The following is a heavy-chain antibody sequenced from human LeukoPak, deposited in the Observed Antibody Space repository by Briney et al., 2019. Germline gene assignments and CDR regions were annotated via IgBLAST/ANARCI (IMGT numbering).Heavy chain of an antibody. J-gene: IGHJ2*01. Sequence: KPSETLSLTCTVSGGSISSYYWSWIRQPPGKGLEWIGYIYYSGSTNYNPSLKSRVTISVDTSKNQFSLKLSSVTAADTAVYYCARVRRFAAGRNWYFDLWGRGTLVTVSS. D-gene: IGHD4-23*01. V-gene: IGHV4-59*12. CDR3: ARVRRFAAGRNWYFDL. CDR1: GGSISSYY. CDR2: IYYSGST.